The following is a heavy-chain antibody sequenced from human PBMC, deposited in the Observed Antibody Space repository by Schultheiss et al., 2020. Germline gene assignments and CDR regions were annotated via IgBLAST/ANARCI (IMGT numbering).Heavy chain of an antibody. Sequence: SETLSLTCTVSGGSISSSSYYWGWIRQPPGKGLEWIGYIYYSGSTYYNPSLKSRVTISVDTSKNQFSLKLSSVTAADTAVYYCARADYIWGSYRKIYFDYWGQGTLVTVSS. V-gene: IGHV4-39*01. D-gene: IGHD3-16*02. CDR3: ARADYIWGSYRKIYFDY. CDR2: IYYSGST. J-gene: IGHJ4*02. CDR1: GGSISSSSYY.